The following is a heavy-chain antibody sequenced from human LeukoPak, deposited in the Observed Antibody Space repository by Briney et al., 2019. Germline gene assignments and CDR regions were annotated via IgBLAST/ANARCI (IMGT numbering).Heavy chain of an antibody. Sequence: GGSLRLSCAASGFTFSSYGMHWARQGPGKGLEWVEVISYDGSNKYYADAVKRRFTISRNNSKNTLYLQMNSLRAEDTAVYYCAKPFFGDTAMVTDAFDIWGQGTIVTVSS. CDR1: GFTFSSYG. V-gene: IGHV3-30*18. D-gene: IGHD5-18*01. J-gene: IGHJ3*02. CDR3: AKPFFGDTAMVTDAFDI. CDR2: ISYDGSNK.